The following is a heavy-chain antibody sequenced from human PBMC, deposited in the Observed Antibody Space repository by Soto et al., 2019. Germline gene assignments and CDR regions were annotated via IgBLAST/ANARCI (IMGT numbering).Heavy chain of an antibody. CDR1: GFTFGSYA. CDR3: AKYTRYGDYVRWFDS. V-gene: IGHV3-23*01. CDR2: ITASGGRT. D-gene: IGHD4-17*01. Sequence: EVHLLESGGGLVQPGGSLRLSCTASGFTFGSYAMTWVRQAPGRGLEGVSGITASGGRTYYADSVKGRFTISRDNSKSTLYLLMNSLRAEDTAVYYCAKYTRYGDYVRWFDSWGQGPLVSVSS. J-gene: IGHJ5*01.